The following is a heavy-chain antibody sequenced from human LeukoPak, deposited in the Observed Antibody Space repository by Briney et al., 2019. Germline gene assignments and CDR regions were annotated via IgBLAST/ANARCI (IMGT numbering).Heavy chain of an antibody. CDR2: MNPNSGNT. Sequence: ASVKVSCKASGYTFTSYDINWVRQATGQGLEWMGWMNPNSGNTGYAQKFQGRVTMTRNTSISTAYMELSSLRSEDTAVYYCARGQLELLLHYYYYMDVWGKGTTVTVSS. V-gene: IGHV1-8*01. CDR1: GYTFTSYD. J-gene: IGHJ6*03. CDR3: ARGQLELLLHYYYYMDV. D-gene: IGHD1-1*01.